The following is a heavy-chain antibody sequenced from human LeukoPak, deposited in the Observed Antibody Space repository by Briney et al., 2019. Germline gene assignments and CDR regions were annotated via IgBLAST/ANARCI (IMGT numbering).Heavy chain of an antibody. CDR1: GGTFSSYA. D-gene: IGHD5-24*01. CDR2: IIPIFGTA. V-gene: IGHV1-69*13. Sequence: GASVKVSCKASGGTFSSYAISWVRQAPGQGLEWMGGIIPIFGTANYAQKFQGRVTITADESTSTAYMELSSLRSEDTAVYYCARGGGRWLHSIKNYFDYWGQGTLVTVSS. CDR3: ARGGGRWLHSIKNYFDY. J-gene: IGHJ4*02.